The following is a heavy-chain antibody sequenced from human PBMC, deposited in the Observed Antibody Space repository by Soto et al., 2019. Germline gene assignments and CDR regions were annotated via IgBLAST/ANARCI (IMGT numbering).Heavy chain of an antibody. D-gene: IGHD1-7*01. CDR1: GYTSTTYD. CDR2: ISPYSGDT. V-gene: IGHV1-8*01. CDR3: ARNLPGTGDFDV. J-gene: IGHJ5*02. Sequence: ASVKVSCKASGYTSTTYDFNWVGQATGQGPEWLGWISPYSGDTGYAQKFQGRVTLTRDTSITTAYMELSSLTSEDTAIYYCARNLPGTGDFDVWGQGTAVTVSS.